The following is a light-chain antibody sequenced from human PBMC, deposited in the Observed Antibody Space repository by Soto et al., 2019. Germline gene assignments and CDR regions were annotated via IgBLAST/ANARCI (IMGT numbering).Light chain of an antibody. J-gene: IGKJ4*01. CDR2: AAS. V-gene: IGKV1-39*01. CDR3: QQSYSTLSLT. Sequence: DIQMTQSPSSLSASVGDRVTITCRASQSISNYLNWYQQKPGKAPNLLIFAASTLQSGVPSRFSGSGSGTDFTLTISSLQPEDFAIYYCQQSYSTLSLTFGGGTKVEIK. CDR1: QSISNY.